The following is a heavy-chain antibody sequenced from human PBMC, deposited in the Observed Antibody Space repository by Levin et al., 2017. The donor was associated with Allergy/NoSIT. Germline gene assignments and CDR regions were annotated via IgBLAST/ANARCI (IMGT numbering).Heavy chain of an antibody. D-gene: IGHD5-12*01. CDR3: AKGESGWDYGCTDY. CDR1: GFTFTNYA. CDR2: ISVSGSST. J-gene: IGHJ4*02. V-gene: IGHV3-23*01. Sequence: PGGSLRLSCAASGFTFTNYAMTWVRQAPGKGLEWVSTISVSGSSTYDADSVKGRFIISRDNPKNTLYLQMNSLRADDTAVYYCAKGESGWDYGCTDYWGQGTLVTVSS.